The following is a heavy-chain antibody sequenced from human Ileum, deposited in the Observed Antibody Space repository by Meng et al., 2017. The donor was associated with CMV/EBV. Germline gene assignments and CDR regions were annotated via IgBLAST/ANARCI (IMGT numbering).Heavy chain of an antibody. Sequence: GGGLSLPGESLGLSLSVFVFTVISFFMIWVRQAPGKGLDGVSIIYVNCDAYYAESVMGLFTISRDNSKNTLYLQMNSLRAGDTAVYYCARAAAPNNLDDWGQGTLVTVSS. J-gene: IGHJ4*02. V-gene: IGHV3-53*01. D-gene: IGHD6-6*01. CDR1: VFTVISFF. CDR3: ARAAAPNNLDD. CDR2: IYVNCDA.